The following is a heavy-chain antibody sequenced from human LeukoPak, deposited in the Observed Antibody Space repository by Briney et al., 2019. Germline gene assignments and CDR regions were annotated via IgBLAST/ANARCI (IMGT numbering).Heavy chain of an antibody. CDR3: TRGPPGLTVTYFQH. Sequence: SETLSLTCTVSGGSISSSSYYWGWIRQPPGKGLEWIGSIYYSGSTYYNPSLKSRVTISVDTSKNQFSLKLSSVTAADTAVYYCTRGPPGLTVTYFQHWGQGTLVTVSS. CDR2: IYYSGST. V-gene: IGHV4-39*07. CDR1: GGSISSSSYY. J-gene: IGHJ1*01. D-gene: IGHD4-11*01.